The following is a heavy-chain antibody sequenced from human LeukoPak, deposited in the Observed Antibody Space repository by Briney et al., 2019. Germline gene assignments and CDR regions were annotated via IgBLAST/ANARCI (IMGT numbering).Heavy chain of an antibody. V-gene: IGHV4-59*08. J-gene: IGHJ4*02. Sequence: PSETLSLTCTVSGGSISSYYWSWIRQPPGKGLEWIGYIYYSGSTNYNPSLKSRVTISVDTSKNQFSLKLSSVTAADTAVYYCARHHFPAGLIDYWGQGTLVTVSS. CDR3: ARHHFPAGLIDY. CDR2: IYYSGST. D-gene: IGHD2/OR15-2a*01. CDR1: GGSISSYY.